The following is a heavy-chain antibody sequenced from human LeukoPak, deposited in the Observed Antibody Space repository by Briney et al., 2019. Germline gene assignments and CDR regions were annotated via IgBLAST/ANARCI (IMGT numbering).Heavy chain of an antibody. CDR2: IFYSGST. J-gene: IGHJ4*02. Sequence: PSETLSLTCTVSGGSISSYYWSWIRQPPAKGLEWIGYIFYSGSTNYNPSLKSRVTMSVDTSKNQFSLKVSSVTAADTAVYYCASETAAGHFDYWGQGTLVTVSS. D-gene: IGHD6-13*01. V-gene: IGHV4-59*01. CDR1: GGSISSYY. CDR3: ASETAAGHFDY.